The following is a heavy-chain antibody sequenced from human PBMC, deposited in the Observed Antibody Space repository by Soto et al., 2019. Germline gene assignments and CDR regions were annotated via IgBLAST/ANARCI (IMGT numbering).Heavy chain of an antibody. CDR2: IKQDGSEK. D-gene: IGHD3-16*01. V-gene: IGHV3-7*01. CDR1: GFTFSSYW. CDR3: ARPGDFIAGGVWFDP. Sequence: EVQLVESGGGLVQPGGSLRLSCAASGFTFSSYWMSWVRQAPGKGLEWVANIKQDGSEKYYVDSVKGRFTISRDNAKNSLYLQRNSLRAEDTAVYYCARPGDFIAGGVWFDPWGQGTLVTVSS. J-gene: IGHJ5*02.